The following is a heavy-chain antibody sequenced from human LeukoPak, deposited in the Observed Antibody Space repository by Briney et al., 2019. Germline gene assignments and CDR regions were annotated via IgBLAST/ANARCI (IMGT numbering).Heavy chain of an antibody. CDR2: INHSGST. V-gene: IGHV4-34*01. D-gene: IGHD3-10*01. CDR1: GGSFSGYY. CDR3: ARGLCYYGSGSYLDY. J-gene: IGHJ4*02. Sequence: SETLSLTCAVYGGSFSGYYWSWIRQPPGKGLEWIGEINHSGSTNYNPSLKSRVTISVDTSKNQFSLKLSSVTAADTAVYYCARGLCYYGSGSYLDYWGQGTLVTVSS.